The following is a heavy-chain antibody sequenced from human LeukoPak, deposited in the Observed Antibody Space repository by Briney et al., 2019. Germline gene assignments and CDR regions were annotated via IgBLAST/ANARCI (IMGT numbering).Heavy chain of an antibody. D-gene: IGHD6-19*01. V-gene: IGHV4-4*02. CDR3: ARGKMGWLGYPLYYFDY. Sequence: YPSETLSLTCAVSGGSIKSNNWWSWFRQPPGKGLEWIGEIYHSGSTNYNPSLESRVTVSVDKSKNQFSLDLSSVTAADTAVYYCARGKMGWLGYPLYYFDYWGQGTLVTVSS. CDR2: IYHSGST. CDR1: GGSIKSNNW. J-gene: IGHJ4*02.